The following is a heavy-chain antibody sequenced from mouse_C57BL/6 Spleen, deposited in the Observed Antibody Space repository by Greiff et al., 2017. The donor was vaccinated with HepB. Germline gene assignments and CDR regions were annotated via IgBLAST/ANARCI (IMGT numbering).Heavy chain of an antibody. J-gene: IGHJ4*01. CDR2: INPGSGGT. CDR3: ARRRGITRAMDY. CDR1: GYAFTNYL. D-gene: IGHD2-4*01. V-gene: IGHV1-54*01. Sequence: QVQLKQSGAELVRPGTSVKVSCKASGYAFTNYLIEWVKQRPGQGLEWIGVINPGSGGTNYNEKFKGKATLTADKSSSTAYMQLSSLTSEDSAVYFCARRRGITRAMDYWGQGTSVTVSS.